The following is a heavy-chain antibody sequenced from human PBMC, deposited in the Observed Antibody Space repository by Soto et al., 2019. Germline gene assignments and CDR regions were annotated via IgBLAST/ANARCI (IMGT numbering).Heavy chain of an antibody. V-gene: IGHV3-53*02. CDR2: IYNGGGT. CDR3: ASTRGSSYDY. D-gene: IGHD6-6*01. J-gene: IGHJ4*02. CDR1: GFTVSGNY. Sequence: EVQLVETGGGLIQPGWSLRLSCAASGFTVSGNYMSWVRQAPGKGLEWVSVIYNGGGTYYADSVKGRFTISRDNSKNTLYLQMKSLRAEDTAVYYCASTRGSSYDYWGQGTLVTVSS.